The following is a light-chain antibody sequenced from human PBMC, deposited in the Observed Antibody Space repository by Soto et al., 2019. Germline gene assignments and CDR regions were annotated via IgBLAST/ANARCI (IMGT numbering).Light chain of an antibody. J-gene: IGKJ1*01. Sequence: AIRMTQSPSSFSASTGDRVTITCRASQGISSYLAWYQQKPGKAPKLLIYAASTLQSGVPSRFSRSGSGTDFTLTISGLQSEDFATYYCQQYYSYPHTFGQGTKVEIK. CDR2: AAS. V-gene: IGKV1-8*01. CDR3: QQYYSYPHT. CDR1: QGISSY.